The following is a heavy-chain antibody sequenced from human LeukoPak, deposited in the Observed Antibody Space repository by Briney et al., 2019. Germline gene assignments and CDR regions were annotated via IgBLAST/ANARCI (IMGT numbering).Heavy chain of an antibody. J-gene: IGHJ6*03. D-gene: IGHD5-12*01. CDR2: ISGSGGST. CDR3: ANHRTWIKYYMDV. CDR1: GFTVSSYY. V-gene: IGHV3-23*01. Sequence: PGGSLRLSCAASGFTVSSYYMNWVRQAPGKELEWVSAISGSGGSTYYADSVKGRFTISRDNSKNTLYLQMNSLRAEDTAVYYCANHRTWIKYYMDVWGKGTTVTISS.